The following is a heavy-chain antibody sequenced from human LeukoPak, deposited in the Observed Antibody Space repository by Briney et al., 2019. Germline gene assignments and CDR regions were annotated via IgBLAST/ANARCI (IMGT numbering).Heavy chain of an antibody. CDR2: INTNTGNP. CDR1: GYTFTSYA. J-gene: IGHJ6*03. V-gene: IGHV7-4-1*02. Sequence: ASVKVSCKASGYTFTSYAMNWVRQAPGQGLEWMGWINTNTGNPTYAQGFTGRLVFSLDTSVSTAYLQISSLKAEDTAVYYCAKTKPLYYGSGSYYISPYYYYYMDVWGKGTTVTVSS. D-gene: IGHD3-10*01. CDR3: AKTKPLYYGSGSYYISPYYYYYMDV.